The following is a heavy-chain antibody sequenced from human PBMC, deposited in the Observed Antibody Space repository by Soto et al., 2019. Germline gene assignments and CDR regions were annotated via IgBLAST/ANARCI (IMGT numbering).Heavy chain of an antibody. D-gene: IGHD3-10*01. CDR3: AREQVRGVRDAFDI. J-gene: IGHJ3*02. V-gene: IGHV3-33*01. Sequence: PGGSLRLSCAASGFTFSSYGMHWVRQAPGKGLEWVAVIWYDGSNKYYADSVKGRFTISRDNSKNTLYLQMNSLRAEDTAVYYCAREQVRGVRDAFDIWGQGTMVTVSS. CDR2: IWYDGSNK. CDR1: GFTFSSYG.